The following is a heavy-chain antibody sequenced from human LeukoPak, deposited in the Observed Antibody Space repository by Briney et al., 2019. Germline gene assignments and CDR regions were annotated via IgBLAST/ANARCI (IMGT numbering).Heavy chain of an antibody. V-gene: IGHV1-18*01. CDR1: GYTLISYG. J-gene: IGHJ4*02. CDR2: ISAYNGDT. CDR3: AREGYCSSTSCLDY. Sequence: ASVKVSCKASGYTLISYGISWVRQAPGQGLEWMGWISAYNGDTNYAQKLQGRVTMTTDTSTSTAYMELRSLRSDDTAVYYCAREGYCSSTSCLDYWGQGILVTVSS. D-gene: IGHD2-2*01.